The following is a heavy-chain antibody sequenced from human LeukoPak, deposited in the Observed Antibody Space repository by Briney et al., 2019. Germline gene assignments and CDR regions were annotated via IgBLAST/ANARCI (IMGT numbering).Heavy chain of an antibody. J-gene: IGHJ4*02. CDR2: IYYSGST. D-gene: IGHD3-10*01. CDR1: GGSISSSSYY. Sequence: SETLSLTCTVSGGSISSSSYYWIWIRQPPGMGRVGIGYIYYSGSTNYNPSLKSRVTISVDTSKNQFSLKLSSVTAADTAVYYCARGVLLGYYFDYWGQGTLVTVSS. CDR3: ARGVLLGYYFDY. V-gene: IGHV4-61*01.